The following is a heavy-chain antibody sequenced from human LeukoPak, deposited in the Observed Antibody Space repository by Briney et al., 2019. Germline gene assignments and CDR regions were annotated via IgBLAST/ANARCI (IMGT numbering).Heavy chain of an antibody. CDR3: AKVPFYYYDSSGYFGIAFDY. Sequence: GGSLRLSCAASGFTFTSYGMSWVRQAPGKGLEGVSAISGSGGSTYYADSVKGRFTISRDNSKNTLYLQMNSLRAEDTAVYYCAKVPFYYYDSSGYFGIAFDYWGQGTLVTVSS. CDR1: GFTFTSYG. CDR2: ISGSGGST. D-gene: IGHD3-22*01. V-gene: IGHV3-23*01. J-gene: IGHJ4*02.